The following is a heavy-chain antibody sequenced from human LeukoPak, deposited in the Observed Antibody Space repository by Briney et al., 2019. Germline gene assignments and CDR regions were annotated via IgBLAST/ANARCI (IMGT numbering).Heavy chain of an antibody. J-gene: IGHJ4*02. Sequence: GSSVKVSCKASGGTSSSYAISWVRQAPGQGLEWMGRIIPILGIANYAQKFQGRVTITADKSTSTAYMELSSLRSEDTAVYYCARDPMAGFGELLPFDYWGQGTLDTVSS. CDR2: IIPILGIA. D-gene: IGHD3-10*01. V-gene: IGHV1-69*04. CDR1: GGTSSSYA. CDR3: ARDPMAGFGELLPFDY.